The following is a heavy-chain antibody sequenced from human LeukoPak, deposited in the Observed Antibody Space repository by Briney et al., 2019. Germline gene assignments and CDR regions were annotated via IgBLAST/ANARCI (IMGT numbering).Heavy chain of an antibody. CDR3: AKDNYDYGDSDGGDY. V-gene: IGHV3-30*02. D-gene: IGHD4-17*01. Sequence: GGSLRLSCAASGFTFSTYGMHWVRQAPGKGLEWVAFIRYDGSNKYYADSVKGRFTISRDNSKNTLYLQMNSLRAEDTAVYYCAKDNYDYGDSDGGDYWGQGTLLTVSS. J-gene: IGHJ4*02. CDR1: GFTFSTYG. CDR2: IRYDGSNK.